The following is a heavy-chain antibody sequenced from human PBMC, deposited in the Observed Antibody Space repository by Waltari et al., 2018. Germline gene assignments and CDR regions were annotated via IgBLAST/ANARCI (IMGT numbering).Heavy chain of an antibody. CDR1: GFTVSSNY. CDR3: ARATRYGHAFDI. CDR2: IYSGGST. J-gene: IGHJ3*02. Sequence: EVQLVESGGGLIQPGGSLRLSCAASGFTVSSNYMSWVRQAPGKGLVWVSVIYSGGSTYDADAVKGRFTISRDNSKNTLYLQMNSLRAEDTAVYYCARATRYGHAFDIWGQGTMVTVSS. V-gene: IGHV3-53*01. D-gene: IGHD3-10*01.